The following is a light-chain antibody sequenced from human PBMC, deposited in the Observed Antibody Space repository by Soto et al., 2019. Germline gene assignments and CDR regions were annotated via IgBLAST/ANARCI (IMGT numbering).Light chain of an antibody. V-gene: IGKV1-5*03. CDR1: QSISNW. J-gene: IGKJ1*01. CDR2: QAS. CDR3: QQYKSYSET. Sequence: DIQMTQSPSTLSASVGDRVTITCRASQSISNWLAWYQQKPGKAPKVLIYQASSLESGVPSRFSGSGSGTEFTLTISSLQPDDFATYYCQQYKSYSETFGQGTKVDI.